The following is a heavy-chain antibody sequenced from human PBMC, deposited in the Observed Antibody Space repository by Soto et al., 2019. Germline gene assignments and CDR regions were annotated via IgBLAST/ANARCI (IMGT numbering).Heavy chain of an antibody. D-gene: IGHD3-22*01. J-gene: IGHJ4*02. V-gene: IGHV4-59*01. CDR2: IYYSGST. CDR3: ARDSSGYEDLNYFDY. Sequence: TSETLSLTCTVSGGTISSYYWSWIRQPPGKGLEWIGYIYYSGSTNYNPSLKSRVTISVDTSKNQFSLKLSSVTAADTAVYYCARDSSGYEDLNYFDYWGQGTLVTVSS. CDR1: GGTISSYY.